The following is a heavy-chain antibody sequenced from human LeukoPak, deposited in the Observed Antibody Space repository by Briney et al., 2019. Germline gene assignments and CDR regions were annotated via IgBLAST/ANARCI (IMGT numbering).Heavy chain of an antibody. V-gene: IGHV1-46*01. CDR3: ARGKFSVAPADY. CDR2: INPSGGST. CDR1: GYTFTSYY. D-gene: IGHD4-23*01. J-gene: IGHJ4*02. Sequence: ASVKVSCKASGYTFTSYYMHWVRQAPGQGLEWMGIINPSGGSTSYAQKFQGRVTMTRDMSTSTVYMELSRLRSDDTAVYYCARGKFSVAPADYWGQGTLVTVSS.